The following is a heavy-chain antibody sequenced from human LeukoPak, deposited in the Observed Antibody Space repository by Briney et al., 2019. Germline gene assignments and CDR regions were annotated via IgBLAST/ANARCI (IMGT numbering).Heavy chain of an antibody. J-gene: IGHJ3*02. CDR3: ARVISAGVGRADAFDI. Sequence: ASVKVSCKASGYTFTSYYMHWVRQAPGQGLEWMGIIIPSGGSTSYAQKFQGRVTMTRDTSTSTVYMELSSLRSEDTAVYYCARVISAGVGRADAFDIWGQGTMVTVSS. V-gene: IGHV1-46*01. CDR1: GYTFTSYY. D-gene: IGHD3-10*01. CDR2: IIPSGGST.